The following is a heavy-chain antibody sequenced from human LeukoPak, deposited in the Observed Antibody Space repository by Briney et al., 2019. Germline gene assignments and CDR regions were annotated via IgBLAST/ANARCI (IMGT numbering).Heavy chain of an antibody. Sequence: SVKVSCKASGGTFSSHAISWVRQAPGQGLEWMGGIIPIFGTANYAQKFQGRVTITADKSTSTAYMELSSLRSEDTAVYYCARITMVRGVKPQYYFDYWGQGTLVTVSS. CDR2: IIPIFGTA. CDR1: GGTFSSHA. V-gene: IGHV1-69*06. D-gene: IGHD3-10*01. CDR3: ARITMVRGVKPQYYFDY. J-gene: IGHJ4*02.